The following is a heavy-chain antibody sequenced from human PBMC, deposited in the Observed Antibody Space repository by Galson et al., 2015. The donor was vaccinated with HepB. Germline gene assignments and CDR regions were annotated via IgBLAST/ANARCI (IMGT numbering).Heavy chain of an antibody. Sequence: SLRLSCAASGFTFGNYAMSWFRQAPGKGLEWVGFIRSKAYGGTTEYAASVKGRFTISRDDSKSIAYLQMNSLKTEDTAVYYCTSGNPESGYSYSFFHGGVGDYWGQGTLVTVSS. CDR3: TSGNPESGYSYSFFHGGVGDY. J-gene: IGHJ4*02. CDR2: IRSKAYGGTT. V-gene: IGHV3-49*03. D-gene: IGHD5-18*01. CDR1: GFTFGNYA.